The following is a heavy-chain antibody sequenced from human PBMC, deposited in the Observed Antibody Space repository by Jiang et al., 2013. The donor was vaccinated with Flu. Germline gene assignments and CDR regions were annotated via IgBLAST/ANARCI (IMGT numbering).Heavy chain of an antibody. J-gene: IGHJ6*02. CDR2: IYYSGST. V-gene: IGHV4-39*01. CDR3: ASKDSSGWYGDYYYGMDV. Sequence: GLVKPSETLSLTCTVSGGSISSSSYYWGWIRQPPGKGLEWIGSIYYSGSTYYNPSLKSRVTISVDTSKNQFSLKLSSVTAADTAVYYCASKDSSGWYGDYYYGMDVWGQGTTVTVSS. CDR1: GGSISSSSYY. D-gene: IGHD6-19*01.